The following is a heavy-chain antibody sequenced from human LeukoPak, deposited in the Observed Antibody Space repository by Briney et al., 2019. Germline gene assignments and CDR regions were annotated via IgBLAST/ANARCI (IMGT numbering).Heavy chain of an antibody. V-gene: IGHV3-7*02. CDR1: GFTFSRYW. J-gene: IGHJ4*02. Sequence: GGSLRLSCAASGFTFSRYWMSWVRQAPGKGLEWVASIEEDGREKYYVDSVKGRCTISRDNAKYSLYLQMNSLRAEDTAVYYCARLKYSSSWYYFDYWGQGTLVTVSS. CDR2: IEEDGREK. D-gene: IGHD6-13*01. CDR3: ARLKYSSSWYYFDY.